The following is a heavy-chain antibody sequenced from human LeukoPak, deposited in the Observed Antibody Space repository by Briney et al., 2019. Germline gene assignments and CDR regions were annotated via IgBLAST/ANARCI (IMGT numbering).Heavy chain of an antibody. CDR2: ISGSGGST. Sequence: PGGSLRLSCAASGFTFSSYAMSWVRQAPGKGLEWVSAISGSGGSTYYADSVKGWFTISRDNSKNTLYLQMNSLRAEDTAVYYCAKADYGSDQGHYFNYWGQGTLVTVSS. D-gene: IGHD3-10*01. CDR1: GFTFSSYA. CDR3: AKADYGSDQGHYFNY. J-gene: IGHJ4*02. V-gene: IGHV3-23*01.